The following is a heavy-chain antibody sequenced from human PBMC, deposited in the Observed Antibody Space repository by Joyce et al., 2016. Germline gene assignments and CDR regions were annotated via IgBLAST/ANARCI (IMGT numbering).Heavy chain of an antibody. D-gene: IGHD3-16*01. J-gene: IGHJ4*02. CDR3: ARVRRFGTFIDS. V-gene: IGHV4-61*02. Sequence: QVQLQESGPGLVKPSQALSLTCTVSDGSISSDGYFWSWVRQPAGKGLEWIGRIYGSGSTIYNPSLKSRVTMSVDTSKNQFSVKVTAVTAADTAVYYCARVRRFGTFIDSWGQGTLVIVSS. CDR1: DGSISSDGYF. CDR2: IYGSGST.